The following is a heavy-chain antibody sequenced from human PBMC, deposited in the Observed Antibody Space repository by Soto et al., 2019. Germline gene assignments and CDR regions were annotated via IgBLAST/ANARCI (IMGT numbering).Heavy chain of an antibody. CDR2: INAGNGNT. V-gene: IGHV1-58*02. CDR1: GYTFTSYA. CDR3: AAALGGLNAFDI. J-gene: IGHJ3*02. D-gene: IGHD2-15*01. Sequence: ASVKVPCKASGYTFTSYAMHWVRQAPGQRLEWIGWINAGNGNTNYAQKFQERVTITRDMSTSTAYMELSSLRSEDTAVYYCAAALGGLNAFDIWGQGTMVTVSS.